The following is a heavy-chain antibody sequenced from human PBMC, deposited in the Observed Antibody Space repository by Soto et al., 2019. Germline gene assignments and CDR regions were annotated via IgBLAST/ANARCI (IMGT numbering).Heavy chain of an antibody. CDR3: ARHWTGLDY. V-gene: IGHV4-59*08. CDR2: IHYSGST. Sequence: QVQLQESGPGLVKPSDTLSLTCTVSGGSISSYYWSWIRQPPGKGLEYIGYIHYSGSTNYKPSLRSRVTISVDTSKNQFSLKLSSETAADTAVYYCARHWTGLDYWGQGTLVTVSS. D-gene: IGHD2-8*02. CDR1: GGSISSYY. J-gene: IGHJ4*02.